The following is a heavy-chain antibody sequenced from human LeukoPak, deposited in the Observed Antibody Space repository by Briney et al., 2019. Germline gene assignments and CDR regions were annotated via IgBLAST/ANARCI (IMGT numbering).Heavy chain of an antibody. CDR3: ARSTGSYYKFDY. CDR1: GFTVSSNY. CDR2: IYSGGST. J-gene: IGHJ4*02. Sequence: PGGSLRLSCAASGFTVSSNYMSWVRQAPGNGLEWVSVIYSGGSTYYADSVKGRFTISRDNSKNTLYLQMNSLRAEDTAVYYCARSTGSYYKFDYWGQGTLVTVSS. V-gene: IGHV3-66*01. D-gene: IGHD3-10*01.